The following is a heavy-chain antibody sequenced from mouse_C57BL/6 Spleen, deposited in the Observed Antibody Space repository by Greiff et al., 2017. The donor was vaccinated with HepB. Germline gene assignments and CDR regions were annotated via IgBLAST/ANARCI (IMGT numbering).Heavy chain of an antibody. CDR3: ARGGYYHYWYFDV. CDR1: GYTFTSYW. Sequence: QVQLQQPGTELVKPGASVKLSCKASGYTFTSYWMHWVKQRPGQGLEWIGNINPSNGGTNYNEKFKSKATLTVDKSSSTAYMQLISLTSEDSAVYHCARGGYYHYWYFDVWGTGTTVTVSS. D-gene: IGHD2-3*01. J-gene: IGHJ1*03. V-gene: IGHV1-53*01. CDR2: INPSNGGT.